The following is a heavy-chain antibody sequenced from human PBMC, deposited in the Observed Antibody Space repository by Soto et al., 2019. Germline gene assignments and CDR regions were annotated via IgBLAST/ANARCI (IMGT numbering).Heavy chain of an antibody. J-gene: IGHJ4*02. D-gene: IGHD3-22*01. CDR1: GYSYANYG. CDR2: ISTYNGKT. Sequence: QIHLAKSGPEVKKPGASVKVSCTSSGYSYANYGLSWVRQAPGQGLEWMGWISTYNGKTDYAQKFQDRVTLTIDTSTTTGYMEVRHLRFDDTAIYYCARDNGDSSASLVDYWGQGTLVTVSS. V-gene: IGHV1-18*01. CDR3: ARDNGDSSASLVDY.